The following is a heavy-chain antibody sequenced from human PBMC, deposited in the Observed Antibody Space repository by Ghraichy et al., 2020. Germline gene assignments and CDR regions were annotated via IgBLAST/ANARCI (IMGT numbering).Heavy chain of an antibody. Sequence: SETLSLTCAVSGGSISSGGYSWSWIRQPPGKGLEWIGYIYHSGSTYYNPSLKSRVTISVDRSKNQFSLKLSSVTAVDTAVYYWARDSPHIAGEWYFDLWGRGTLVTVSS. CDR3: ARDSPHIAGEWYFDL. V-gene: IGHV4-30-2*01. D-gene: IGHD2-21*01. CDR2: IYHSGST. CDR1: GGSISSGGYS. J-gene: IGHJ2*01.